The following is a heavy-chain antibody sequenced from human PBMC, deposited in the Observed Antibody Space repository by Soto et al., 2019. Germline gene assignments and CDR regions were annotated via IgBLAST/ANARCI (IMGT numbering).Heavy chain of an antibody. CDR1: AFTFSSYA. CDR2: ISGSGGST. D-gene: IGHD1-7*01. J-gene: IGHJ4*02. Sequence: PGGSLRLSCAASAFTFSSYAMSWVRQAPGKGLEWVSAISGSGGSTYYADSVKGRFTISRDNSKNTLYLQMNSLRAEDTAVYYCAKDRRPAGTTFDYWHQAPLVTVPQ. CDR3: AKDRRPAGTTFDY. V-gene: IGHV3-23*01.